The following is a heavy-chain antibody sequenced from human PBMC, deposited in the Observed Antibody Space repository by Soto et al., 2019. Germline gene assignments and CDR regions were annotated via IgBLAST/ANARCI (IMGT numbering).Heavy chain of an antibody. CDR2: IYYSGST. J-gene: IGHJ4*02. D-gene: IGHD5-12*01. CDR1: GGSIGSYY. CDR3: ATDSGGGFDRFFDS. V-gene: IGHV4-59*01. Sequence: PSETLSLTCTVSGGSIGSYYWSWIRQPPGKGLEWIGYIYYSGSTNFNPSLKSRVSISVDTSKRQFSLELSSVTAADTAVYYCATDSGGGFDRFFDSWGQGTLVTSPQ.